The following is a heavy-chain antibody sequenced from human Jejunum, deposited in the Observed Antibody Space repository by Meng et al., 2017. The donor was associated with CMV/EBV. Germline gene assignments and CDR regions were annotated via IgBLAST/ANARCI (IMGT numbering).Heavy chain of an antibody. D-gene: IGHD3-3*01. CDR3: TTSPLNYDFWSDYFYFDY. J-gene: IGHJ4*02. CDR2: IKSDGTT. CDR1: FDFRHDW. Sequence: FDFRHDWMSWLSQAPGKGLEWVGRIKSDGTTDYAAPVKGRFTISRDNSKNMLYLQLNSLNAEDTAVYHCTTSPLNYDFWSDYFYFDYWGQGTLVTVSS. V-gene: IGHV3-15*01.